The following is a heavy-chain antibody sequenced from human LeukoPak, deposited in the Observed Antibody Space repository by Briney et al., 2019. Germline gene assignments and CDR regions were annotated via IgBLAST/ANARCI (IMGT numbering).Heavy chain of an antibody. CDR1: GGSFSGYY. D-gene: IGHD1-14*01. CDR3: ARMHNVGFDY. J-gene: IGHJ4*02. Sequence: PSETLSLTCAVYGGSFSGYYWSWIRQPPGKGLEWIGEINHSGSTNYNPPLKSRVTISVDTSKNQFSLKLSSVTAADTAVYYCARMHNVGFDYWGQGTLVTVSS. V-gene: IGHV4-34*01. CDR2: INHSGST.